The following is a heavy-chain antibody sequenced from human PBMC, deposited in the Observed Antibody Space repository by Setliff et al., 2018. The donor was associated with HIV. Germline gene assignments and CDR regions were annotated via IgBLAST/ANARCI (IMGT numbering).Heavy chain of an antibody. V-gene: IGHV4-4*02. D-gene: IGHD3-22*01. Sequence: SETLSLTCAVSGGSISSNWWRWVRQSPGKGLEWIGEICHSGSTHYNPSLQSRVTISVDKSKSQFSLKLNSVTAADTAVYYCGGNGYYSIDYWGQGTLVTVSS. J-gene: IGHJ4*02. CDR3: GGNGYYSIDY. CDR1: GGSISSNW. CDR2: ICHSGST.